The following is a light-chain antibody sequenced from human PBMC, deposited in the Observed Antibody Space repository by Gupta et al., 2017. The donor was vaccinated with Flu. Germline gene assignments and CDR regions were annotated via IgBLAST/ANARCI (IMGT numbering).Light chain of an antibody. V-gene: IGLV4-69*01. CDR2: LNSDGSH. J-gene: IGLJ3*02. CDR3: QTWVTGSWV. Sequence: QLVLTQSPSASASLGASVKLTCTLSSGHSSYVIAWYQQQPEKGPRYLMKLNSDGSHNKGDGIPDRFSGSSSGAERYLIISSLRSEDEADYYCQTWVTGSWVFGGGTKLTVL. CDR1: SGHSSYV.